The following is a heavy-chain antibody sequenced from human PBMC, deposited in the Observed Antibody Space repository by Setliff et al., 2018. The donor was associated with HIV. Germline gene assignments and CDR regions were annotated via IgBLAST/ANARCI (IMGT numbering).Heavy chain of an antibody. J-gene: IGHJ4*02. CDR2: LYHSGTT. Sequence: SETLSLTCAVSGYSINNGYYWGWIRQPPGKGLEWIGSLYHSGTTFYNPSLKTRVTISVDRSKNQFSLNLTSVTAADTAVYYCARHGEQQPTRRWGQGTLVTVS. D-gene: IGHD6-13*01. CDR3: ARHGEQQPTRR. CDR1: GYSINNGYY. V-gene: IGHV4-38-2*01.